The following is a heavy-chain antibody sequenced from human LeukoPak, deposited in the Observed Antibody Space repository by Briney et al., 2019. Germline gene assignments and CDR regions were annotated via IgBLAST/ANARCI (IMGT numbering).Heavy chain of an antibody. CDR1: GFTFSSYG. CDR2: ISYDGSNK. D-gene: IGHD6-13*01. V-gene: IGHV3-30*18. CDR3: AKKGVGRAAAGKGGY. Sequence: GGSLRLSCAASGFTFSSYGMHWVRQAPGKGLEWVAVISYDGSNKYYADSVKGRFTISRDNSKNTLYLQMNSLRAEDTAVYYCAKKGVGRAAAGKGGYWGQGTLVTVSS. J-gene: IGHJ4*02.